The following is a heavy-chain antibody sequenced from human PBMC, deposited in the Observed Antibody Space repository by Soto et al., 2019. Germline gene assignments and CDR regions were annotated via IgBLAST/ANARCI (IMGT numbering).Heavy chain of an antibody. V-gene: IGHV3-23*01. J-gene: IGHJ4*02. CDR1: GFTFSSYA. Sequence: PGGSLRLSCAASGFTFSSYAMSWVRQAPGKGLEWVSAISGSGGSTYYAESVKGRFTISRDNSKNTLYLQMNSLRAEDTAVYYCAKDFSDTHPMIVVVITTFDYWGQGTLVTAPQ. CDR3: AKDFSDTHPMIVVVITTFDY. D-gene: IGHD3-22*01. CDR2: ISGSGGST.